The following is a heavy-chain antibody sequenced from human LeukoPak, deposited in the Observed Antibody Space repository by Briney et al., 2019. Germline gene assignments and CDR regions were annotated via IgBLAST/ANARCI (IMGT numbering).Heavy chain of an antibody. CDR3: ARGGWLGKPQRVDY. D-gene: IGHD6-19*01. Sequence: GGSLRLSCAASGFTFSSYAMSWVRQAPGKGLEWVSVISGSGGSTYYADSVKGWFTISRDNSKNTLYLQMNSLRAEDTAVYYCARGGWLGKPQRVDYWGQGTLVTVSS. CDR2: ISGSGGST. J-gene: IGHJ4*02. V-gene: IGHV3-23*01. CDR1: GFTFSSYA.